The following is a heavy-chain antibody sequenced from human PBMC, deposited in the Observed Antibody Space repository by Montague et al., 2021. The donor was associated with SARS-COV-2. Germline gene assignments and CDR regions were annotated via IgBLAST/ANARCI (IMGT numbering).Heavy chain of an antibody. CDR1: GGSISSNLFY. V-gene: IGHV4-39*01. J-gene: IGHJ2*01. CDR2: ISYSGST. Sequence: SETLSLTCTVSGGSISSNLFYWGWIRQLPGKGLEWIGSISYSGSTYYNPSLKSRVTLSVDTSKNQFSLKLISLTAADTAMYYCARHVDPCGGNCRNWNFDLWGRATLVTVSS. D-gene: IGHD4-23*01. CDR3: ARHVDPCGGNCRNWNFDL.